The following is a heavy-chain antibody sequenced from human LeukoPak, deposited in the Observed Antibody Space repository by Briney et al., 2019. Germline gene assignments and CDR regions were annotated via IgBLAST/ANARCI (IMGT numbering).Heavy chain of an antibody. D-gene: IGHD5-24*01. V-gene: IGHV3-21*01. J-gene: IGHJ4*02. CDR3: ARGEEKATITALDS. CDR2: ISSSSSYI. Sequence: GGSLRLSCAASGFTFSNYDMHWVRQAPGKGLEWVSAISSSSSYIYYADSIKGRFTISRDDAENSLYLQMNSLRAVDTAVYFCARGEEKATITALDSWGQGTLVTVSS. CDR1: GFTFSNYD.